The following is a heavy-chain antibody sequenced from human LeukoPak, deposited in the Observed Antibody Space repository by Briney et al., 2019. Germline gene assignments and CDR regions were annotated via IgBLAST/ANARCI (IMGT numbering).Heavy chain of an antibody. V-gene: IGHV3-33*01. CDR1: GFPFSSYG. J-gene: IGHJ2*01. D-gene: IGHD5-24*01. Sequence: PGRSLRLSCAASGFPFSSYGMHWVRQAPGKGLEWVAVIWYDGSNKYYADSVQGRFTISRDNSKNTLYLQMNSLRAEDTAVYYCARDGRDGYNWRDWYFDLWGRGTLVTFSS. CDR2: IWYDGSNK. CDR3: ARDGRDGYNWRDWYFDL.